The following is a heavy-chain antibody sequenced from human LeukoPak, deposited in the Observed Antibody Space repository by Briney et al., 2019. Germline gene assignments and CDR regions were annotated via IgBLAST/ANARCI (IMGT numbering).Heavy chain of an antibody. Sequence: ASVKVSCKASGYTFTDYYMHWVRQAPGPGLEWMGWTNPNSGDTIYTQKFQGRVTLTRDTSISTAYMELSRLRSDDTAVYYCARGSLDYWGQGTLVTVSS. CDR1: GYTFTDYY. CDR2: TNPNSGDT. J-gene: IGHJ4*02. V-gene: IGHV1-2*02. CDR3: ARGSLDY.